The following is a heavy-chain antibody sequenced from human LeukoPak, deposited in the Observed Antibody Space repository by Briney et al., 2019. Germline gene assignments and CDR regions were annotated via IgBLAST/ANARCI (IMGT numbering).Heavy chain of an antibody. V-gene: IGHV4-38-2*02. J-gene: IGHJ4*02. CDR2: IYHSGST. Sequence: SETLSLTCTVSGYSITSGYYWGWIRQPPGKGLEWIGSIYHSGSTYYNPSLKSQVTISVDTSKNQFSLKLSSVTAADTAVYYCARHKRGSYYFEGRWSPTPRGSYFDYWGQGTLVTVSS. CDR1: GYSITSGYY. CDR3: ARHKRGSYYFEGRWSPTPRGSYFDY. D-gene: IGHD1-26*01.